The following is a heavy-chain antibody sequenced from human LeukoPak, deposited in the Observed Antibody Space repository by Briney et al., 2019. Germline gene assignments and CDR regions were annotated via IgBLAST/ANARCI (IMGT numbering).Heavy chain of an antibody. V-gene: IGHV3-21*01. CDR3: ARPLKYYYGMDV. J-gene: IGHJ6*02. CDR2: ISSSSSYI. CDR1: GFTFSHSW. Sequence: PGGSLRLSCVASGFTFSHSWMTWVRQAPGKGLEWVSSISSSSSYIYYADSVKGRFTISRDNAKNSLYLQMNSLRAEDTAVYYCARPLKYYYGMDVWGQGTTVTVSS.